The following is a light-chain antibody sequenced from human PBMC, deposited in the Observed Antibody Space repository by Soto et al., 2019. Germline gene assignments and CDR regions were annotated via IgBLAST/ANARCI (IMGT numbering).Light chain of an antibody. V-gene: IGLV2-14*01. J-gene: IGLJ2*01. CDR1: SSDVGGYNY. Sequence: QSALTQPASVSGSPGQSITISCTGTSSDVGGYNYVSWYQQHPDKAPKLMIYDVSNRPSGASNRFSGSKSGNTASLTISGLQAEDEADYYCSSYTSSSTLVVFGGGTKVTVL. CDR2: DVS. CDR3: SSYTSSSTLVV.